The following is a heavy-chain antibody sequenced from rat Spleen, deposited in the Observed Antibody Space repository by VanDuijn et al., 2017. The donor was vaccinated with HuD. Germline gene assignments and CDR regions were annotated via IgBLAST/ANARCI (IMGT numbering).Heavy chain of an antibody. Sequence: EVQLVESGGGLVQPGRSLKLSCAASGFSFSDYNMAWVRQAPKKGLEWVASISSGGGGTYYSESVKGRFTISRDNAKNTLFLQMDSLRSEDTATYYCARRHYDGAYGYFDFWGPGTMVTVSS. V-gene: IGHV5-7*01. CDR3: ARRHYDGAYGYFDF. CDR1: GFSFSDYN. CDR2: ISSGGGGT. J-gene: IGHJ1*01. D-gene: IGHD1-12*02.